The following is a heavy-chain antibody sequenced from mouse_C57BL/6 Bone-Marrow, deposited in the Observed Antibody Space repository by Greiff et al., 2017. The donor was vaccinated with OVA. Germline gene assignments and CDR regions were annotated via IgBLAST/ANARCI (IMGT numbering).Heavy chain of an antibody. J-gene: IGHJ2*01. CDR1: GFSFNTYA. D-gene: IGHD1-1*01. CDR3: VRNYGSIHFDY. V-gene: IGHV10-1*01. CDR2: IRSKSNNYAT. Sequence: EVQLVESGGGLVQPKGSLKLSCAASGFSFNTYAMNWVRQAPGKGLEWVARIRSKSNNYATYYADSVKDRFTISRDDSESMLYLQMNNLKTEDTAMYYCVRNYGSIHFDYWGQGTTLTVSS.